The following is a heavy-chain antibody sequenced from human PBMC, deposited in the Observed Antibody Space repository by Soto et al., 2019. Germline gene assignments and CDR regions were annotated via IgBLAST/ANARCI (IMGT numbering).Heavy chain of an antibody. D-gene: IGHD2-2*01. CDR2: FDPEEGET. CDR3: VTGYSSTWDAFDI. Sequence: ASVKVSCKVSGYTLIELSMHWVRQAPGKGFEWMGGFDPEEGETMYAQRFQGRVTMTEDTSTDTAYMEFSSLRSEDTAVYYCVTGYSSTWDAFDIWGQGTMVTVSS. J-gene: IGHJ3*02. V-gene: IGHV1-24*01. CDR1: GYTLIELS.